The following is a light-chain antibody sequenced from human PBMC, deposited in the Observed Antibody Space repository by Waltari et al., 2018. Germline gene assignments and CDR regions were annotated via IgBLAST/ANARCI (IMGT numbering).Light chain of an antibody. CDR2: DVN. CDR3: CSYAGADTSVV. CDR1: SSDIGGYAF. V-gene: IGLV2-11*01. J-gene: IGLJ2*01. Sequence: QSALTQPRSVSGSPGQSVTISCTGTSSDIGGYAFVYWYQQYPGKAPKLIIYDVNKRPPGVPDRFSGSKSGNTASLTISGLLNEDEADYYCCSYAGADTSVVFGGGTTLTVL.